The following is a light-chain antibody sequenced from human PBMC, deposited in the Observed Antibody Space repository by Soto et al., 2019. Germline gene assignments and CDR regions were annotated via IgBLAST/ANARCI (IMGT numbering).Light chain of an antibody. J-gene: IGKJ1*01. CDR2: ATS. CDR3: LQDYNYPRT. V-gene: IGKV1-6*01. CDR1: QGIRND. Sequence: AIQMTQSPSSLSASVGDRVTITCRASQGIRNDLGWFQQKPGKAPKLLIYATSSLQSGVPSRFSGSGSGTDFTLTISSLQPEDFATYYCLQDYNYPRTFGQGTKVEI.